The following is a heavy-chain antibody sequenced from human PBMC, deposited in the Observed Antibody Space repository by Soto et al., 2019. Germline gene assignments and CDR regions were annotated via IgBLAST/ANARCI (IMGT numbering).Heavy chain of an antibody. D-gene: IGHD2-15*01. J-gene: IGHJ4*02. CDR2: INTDGSST. CDR3: VRVGGGMSHDY. Sequence: EVQVVESGGGLVQPGGSLRLSCAASGFAFSSYWMHWVRQPPGKGLVWVSRINTDGSSTTYADSVKGRFTISRDNAKNTLYLQMKSLRAEDTAVYYCVRVGGGMSHDYWGQGTLVTVSS. V-gene: IGHV3-74*03. CDR1: GFAFSSYW.